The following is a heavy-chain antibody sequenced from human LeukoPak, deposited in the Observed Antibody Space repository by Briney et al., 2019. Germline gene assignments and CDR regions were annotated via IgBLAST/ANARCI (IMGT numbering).Heavy chain of an antibody. D-gene: IGHD3-22*01. J-gene: IGHJ5*02. V-gene: IGHV3-33*01. Sequence: PGRSLRLSCAASGFTFSSYGMHWVRQAPGKGLEWVAVIWYDGSNKYYADSVKGRSTISRDNSKNTLYLQMNSLRAEDTAVYYCARDRGYYYDSSGSNWFDPWGQGTLVTVSS. CDR2: IWYDGSNK. CDR1: GFTFSSYG. CDR3: ARDRGYYYDSSGSNWFDP.